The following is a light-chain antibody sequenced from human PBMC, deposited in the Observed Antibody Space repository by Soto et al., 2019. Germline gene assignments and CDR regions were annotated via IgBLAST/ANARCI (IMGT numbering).Light chain of an antibody. Sequence: DIQMPQSPSSLSAHVGDRVTITCRASQSISSYLNWYQQKPGKAPQVLIDDASSLQSGVPSRFSGSGSGTDFTLTISSLQPEDFATYYCQQCYTTSYTFGQGTKLEI. CDR2: DAS. CDR1: QSISSY. CDR3: QQCYTTSYT. J-gene: IGKJ2*01. V-gene: IGKV1-39*01.